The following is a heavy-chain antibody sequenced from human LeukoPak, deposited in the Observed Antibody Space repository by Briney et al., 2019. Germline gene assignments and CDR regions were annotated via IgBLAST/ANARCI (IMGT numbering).Heavy chain of an antibody. J-gene: IGHJ2*01. CDR2: INPNSGAT. CDR3: AKSIEYCGADCYGYFDL. V-gene: IGHV1-2*06. CDR1: GYTFTGYY. Sequence: ASVKVSCKPSGYTFTGYYMHWVRQAPGQGLEWMGRINPNSGATNYAQKFQGRVTMTRDTFTSTAYMELTTLRSDDTAVYYCAKSIEYCGADCYGYFDLWGRGTLVTVSS. D-gene: IGHD2-21*02.